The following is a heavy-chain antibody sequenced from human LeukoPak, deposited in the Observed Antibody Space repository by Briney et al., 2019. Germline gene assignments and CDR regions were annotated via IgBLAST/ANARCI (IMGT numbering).Heavy chain of an antibody. CDR3: AKSGYNRFDY. CDR2: ISGSGDST. D-gene: IGHD5-24*01. J-gene: IGHJ4*02. Sequence: GGSLRLSCAASGFTFSNYAMTWVRQAPGKGLEWVSGISGSGDSTYYADSVKGRFTISRDNSKNTQYLQMNSLRADDTAVYYCAKSGYNRFDYWGQGTLVTVSS. V-gene: IGHV3-23*01. CDR1: GFTFSNYA.